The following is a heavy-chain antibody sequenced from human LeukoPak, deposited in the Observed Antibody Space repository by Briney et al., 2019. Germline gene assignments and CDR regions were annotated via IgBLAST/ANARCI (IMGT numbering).Heavy chain of an antibody. Sequence: SETLSLTCAVYGGSFSGYYWSWIRQPPGKGLEWIGEINHSGSTNYNPSLKSRVTISVDTSKNQFSPKLSSVTAADTAVYYCARQPRLTDAFDIWGQGTMVTVSS. CDR3: ARQPRLTDAFDI. J-gene: IGHJ3*02. D-gene: IGHD6-13*01. CDR2: INHSGST. CDR1: GGSFSGYY. V-gene: IGHV4-34*01.